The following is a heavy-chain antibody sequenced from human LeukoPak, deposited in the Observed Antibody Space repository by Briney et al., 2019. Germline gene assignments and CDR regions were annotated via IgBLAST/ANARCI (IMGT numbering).Heavy chain of an antibody. V-gene: IGHV1-69*05. CDR3: ARGVYRAARRYYFDY. Sequence: SVKVSCKASGGTFSSYAISWVRQAPGQGLEWMGGIIPIFGTANYAQKFQGRVTITTDESTSTAYMGLSSLRSEDTAVYYCARGVYRAARRYYFDYWGQGTLVTVSS. J-gene: IGHJ4*02. CDR2: IIPIFGTA. CDR1: GGTFSSYA. D-gene: IGHD6-6*01.